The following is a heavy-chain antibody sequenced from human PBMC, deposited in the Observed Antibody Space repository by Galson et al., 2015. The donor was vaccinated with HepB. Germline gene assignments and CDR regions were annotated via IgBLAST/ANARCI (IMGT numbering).Heavy chain of an antibody. V-gene: IGHV3-30*04. CDR1: GFTFSSYA. CDR3: ARAFDLGDYGAG. D-gene: IGHD4-17*01. J-gene: IGHJ4*02. CDR2: ISYDGSNK. Sequence: SLRLSCAASGFTFSSYAMHWVRQAPGKGLEWVAVISYDGSNKYYADSVKGRFTISRDNSKNTLYLQMNSLRAEDTAVYYCARAFDLGDYGAGWGQGTLVTVSS.